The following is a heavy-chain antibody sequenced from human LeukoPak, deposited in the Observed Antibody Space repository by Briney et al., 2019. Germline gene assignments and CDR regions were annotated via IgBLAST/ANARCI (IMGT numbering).Heavy chain of an antibody. J-gene: IGHJ4*01. Sequence: ASVKVSCKASGYTFTSYDINWVRQATGQGLEWMGWMNPNSGNTGYAQKFQGRVTITRNTSISTAYMELSSLRSEDTAVYYCARSYYGSGSPPFDYWGRGTLVTVSS. CDR1: GYTFTSYD. CDR2: MNPNSGNT. V-gene: IGHV1-8*03. CDR3: ARSYYGSGSPPFDY. D-gene: IGHD3-10*01.